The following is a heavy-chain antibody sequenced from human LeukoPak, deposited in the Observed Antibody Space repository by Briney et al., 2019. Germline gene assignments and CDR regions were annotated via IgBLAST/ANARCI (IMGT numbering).Heavy chain of an antibody. V-gene: IGHV3-30*04. D-gene: IGHD3-22*01. J-gene: IGHJ4*02. CDR2: ISYDGSSK. CDR1: GFTFRTYA. CDR3: ARAYYYDSNGYYSAMGYYFDY. Sequence: GGSLRLSCAASGFTFRTYAIHWVRQAPGKGLAWVAVISYDGSSKSYADSVKGRFTISRDNSKNTLSLQMNSLRDEDTAVYYCARAYYYDSNGYYSAMGYYFDYWGQGTLVTVS.